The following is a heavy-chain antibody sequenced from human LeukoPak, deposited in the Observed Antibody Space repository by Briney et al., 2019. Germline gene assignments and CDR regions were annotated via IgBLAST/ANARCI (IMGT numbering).Heavy chain of an antibody. J-gene: IGHJ6*03. D-gene: IGHD3-10*01. CDR1: GFTFSSYS. Sequence: GGSLRLSCAASGFTFSSYSMNWVRQAPGKGLEWVSYISSSSSTIYYADSVKGRFTISRDNAKNSMYLQMNSLRAEDTAVYYCARFGGNYDYYYYMDVWGKGTTVTVSS. V-gene: IGHV3-48*01. CDR2: ISSSSSTI. CDR3: ARFGGNYDYYYYMDV.